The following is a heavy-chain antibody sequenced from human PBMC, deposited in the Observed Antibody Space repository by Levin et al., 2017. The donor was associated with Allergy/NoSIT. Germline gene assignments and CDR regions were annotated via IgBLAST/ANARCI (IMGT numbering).Heavy chain of an antibody. CDR3: ARHGGSSWYSY. J-gene: IGHJ4*02. V-gene: IGHV4-39*01. CDR2: IYYSGST. Sequence: SQTLSLTCTVSGGSISSSSYYWGWIRQPPGKGLEWIGSIYYSGSTYYNPSLKSRVTISVDTSKNQFSLKLSSVTAADTAVYYCARHGGSSWYSYWGQGTLVTVSS. CDR1: GGSISSSSYY. D-gene: IGHD6-13*01.